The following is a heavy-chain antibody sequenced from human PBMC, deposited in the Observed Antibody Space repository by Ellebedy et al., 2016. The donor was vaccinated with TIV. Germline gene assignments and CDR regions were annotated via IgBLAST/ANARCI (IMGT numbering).Heavy chain of an antibody. D-gene: IGHD3-10*02. CDR1: GGIFRSFA. V-gene: IGHV1-69*13. J-gene: IGHJ1*01. CDR3: ARDNHYSVQYFQH. Sequence: SAKVSCKASGGIFRSFAISWVRQAPGQGLEWMGRIIAIFGTTNYAQKFQGRLTITADESTSTAYMELSSLRSDDTAVYYCARDNHYSVQYFQHWGQGTLVTVSS. CDR2: IIAIFGTT.